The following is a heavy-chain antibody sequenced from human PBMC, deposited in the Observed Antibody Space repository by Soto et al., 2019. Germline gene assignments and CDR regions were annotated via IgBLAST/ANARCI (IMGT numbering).Heavy chain of an antibody. V-gene: IGHV3-30*18. D-gene: IGHD1-26*01. CDR1: GFTFKTHA. J-gene: IGHJ6*02. CDR3: GKDVGDYVPYYYGVDV. Sequence: QVQLVESGGGVVQPGTSLRLSCAASGFTFKTHAMHWVRQAPGKGLEWMAVIAYDGNEKFYADSVKGRFTISRDNSKNALYLKINTLRNEDTVVYYWGKDVGDYVPYYYGVDVWGQGTTVTVSS. CDR2: IAYDGNEK.